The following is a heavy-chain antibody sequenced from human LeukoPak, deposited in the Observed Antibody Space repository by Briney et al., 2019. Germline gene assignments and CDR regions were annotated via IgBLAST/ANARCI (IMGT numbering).Heavy chain of an antibody. CDR1: GGSISSSNW. CDR3: ARGIDY. J-gene: IGHJ4*02. Sequence: PSGTLSLTCAVSGGSISSSNWWSWVRQSPGKGLEWIGEIHHSGNTNYNPSLKSRVTISVGKSKNQFSLKLSSVTAADTAVYYCARGIDYWGQGTLVTVSS. CDR2: IHHSGNT. V-gene: IGHV4-4*02.